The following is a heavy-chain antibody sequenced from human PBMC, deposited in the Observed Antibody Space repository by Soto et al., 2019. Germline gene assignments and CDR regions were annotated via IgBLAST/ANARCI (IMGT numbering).Heavy chain of an antibody. D-gene: IGHD1-1*01. V-gene: IGHV3-53*01. Sequence: EVQLVESGGGLIQPGESLRLSCAVSGFLVSNNFMTWVRQAPGKGLEWVSVIYSGGSTYYADSVKGRFTIARDNSANTLHLQMDSLRAEDTAVYYCAKGVAHNDNYIPCEYWGQGTLVTVSS. CDR3: AKGVAHNDNYIPCEY. J-gene: IGHJ4*02. CDR2: IYSGGST. CDR1: GFLVSNNF.